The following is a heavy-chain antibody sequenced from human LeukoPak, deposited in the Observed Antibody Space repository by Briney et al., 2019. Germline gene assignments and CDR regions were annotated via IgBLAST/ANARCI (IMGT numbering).Heavy chain of an antibody. CDR3: ARVVASTSIDS. V-gene: IGHV4-38-2*02. J-gene: IGHJ4*02. CDR1: GYSINSGYF. CDR2: IFHTGDV. D-gene: IGHD2-15*01. Sequence: PSETLSLTCTVSGYSINSGYFWGWVRQPPGKGPEWIGSIFHTGDVYYNPSLRSRVTISVDTSRNQVSLKVTSVTAADTALYYCARVVASTSIDSWGQGILVTVSS.